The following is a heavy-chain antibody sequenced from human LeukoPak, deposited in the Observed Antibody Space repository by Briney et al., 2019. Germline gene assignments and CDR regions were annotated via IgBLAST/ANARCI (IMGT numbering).Heavy chain of an antibody. Sequence: PGGSLRLSCGASGFTFSSYAMAWVRQAPGKGLEWVSAIRGTGSSTYYADSVKGRFTISRDNSKSTLYLQMNSLRAEDTAIYFCTKEYDYNGYLGQGRGYFDYWGQGTLVTVSS. J-gene: IGHJ4*02. CDR2: IRGTGSST. D-gene: IGHD3-22*01. V-gene: IGHV3-23*01. CDR3: TKEYDYNGYLGQGRGYFDY. CDR1: GFTFSSYA.